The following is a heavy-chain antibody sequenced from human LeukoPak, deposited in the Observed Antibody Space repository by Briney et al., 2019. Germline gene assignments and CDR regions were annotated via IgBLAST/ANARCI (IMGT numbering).Heavy chain of an antibody. CDR3: AREYSSSSGGWFDS. Sequence: PSETLSLTCAVYGGSFSGYYLSWIRQPPGKGLEWIAEINHNGSTNYNPSLKSRVTISVGKSKNQFSLKLSSADAAGTGVYLLAREYSSSSGGWFDSLVQRTLVTVSS. V-gene: IGHV4-34*01. D-gene: IGHD6-6*01. J-gene: IGHJ5*01. CDR1: GGSFSGYY. CDR2: INHNGST.